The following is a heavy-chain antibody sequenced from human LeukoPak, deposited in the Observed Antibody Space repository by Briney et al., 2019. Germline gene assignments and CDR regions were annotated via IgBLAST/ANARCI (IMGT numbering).Heavy chain of an antibody. CDR2: IYHSGST. Sequence: SETLSLTCTVSGCSISSGYYWGWVRQPPGKGLEWIGSIYHSGSTYYNPSLKSRVTISVDTSKNQFSLKLSSVTAADTAVYYCASYTDAFDIWGQGTMVTVSS. D-gene: IGHD3-16*01. CDR1: GCSISSGYY. V-gene: IGHV4-38-2*02. CDR3: ASYTDAFDI. J-gene: IGHJ3*02.